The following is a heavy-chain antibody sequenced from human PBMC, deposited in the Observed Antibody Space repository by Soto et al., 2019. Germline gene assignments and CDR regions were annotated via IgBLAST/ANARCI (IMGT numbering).Heavy chain of an antibody. Sequence: PGGSLRLSCAASGFTFSSYAMSWVRQAPGKGLEWVSAISGSGGSTYYADSVKGRFTISRDNSKNTPYLQMNSLRAEDTAVYYFAKENGYSRRWFEFGYWGQGTQVTVS. CDR3: AKENGYSRRWFEFGY. CDR1: GFTFSSYA. CDR2: ISGSGGST. V-gene: IGHV3-23*01. J-gene: IGHJ4*02. D-gene: IGHD6-13*01.